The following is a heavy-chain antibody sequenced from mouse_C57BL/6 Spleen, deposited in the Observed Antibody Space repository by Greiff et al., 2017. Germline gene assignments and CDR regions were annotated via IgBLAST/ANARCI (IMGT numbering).Heavy chain of an antibody. Sequence: EVHLVESGEGLVKPGGSLKLSCAASGFTFSSYAMSWVRQTPEKRLEWVAYISSGGDYIYYADTVKGRFTISRDNARNTLYLQMSSLKSEDTAMYYCTRDNYGSSYRYFDDWGQGTTLTVSS. CDR1: GFTFSSYA. V-gene: IGHV5-9-1*02. CDR3: TRDNYGSSYRYFDD. J-gene: IGHJ2*01. CDR2: ISSGGDYI. D-gene: IGHD1-1*01.